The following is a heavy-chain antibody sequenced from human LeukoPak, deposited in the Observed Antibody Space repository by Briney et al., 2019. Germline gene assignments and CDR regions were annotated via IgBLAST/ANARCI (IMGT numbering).Heavy chain of an antibody. CDR1: GFTFSTYA. CDR2: ISGSGGST. V-gene: IGHV3-23*01. Sequence: GGSLRLSCAASGFTFSTYAMSWVRQAPGKGLEWVSAISGSGGSTYYADSVKGRFTISRDNSKNTLSLQMNSLGAEDTAVYYCARESYYDSSGYYEGAFDIWGQGTMVTVSS. J-gene: IGHJ3*02. CDR3: ARESYYDSSGYYEGAFDI. D-gene: IGHD3-22*01.